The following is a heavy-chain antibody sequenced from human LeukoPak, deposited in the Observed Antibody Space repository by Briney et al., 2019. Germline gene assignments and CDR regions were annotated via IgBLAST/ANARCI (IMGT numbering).Heavy chain of an antibody. V-gene: IGHV3-23*01. CDR3: AKAITMIVVVTPMDV. J-gene: IGHJ6*03. D-gene: IGHD3-22*01. CDR2: ISGSGGST. Sequence: GGSLRLSCAASGFTFSSYAMSWVRQAPGKGLEWVSAISGSGGSTYYADSVKGRFTISRDNSKNTLYLQMNSLRAEDTAVYYCAKAITMIVVVTPMDVWGKGTTVTVSS. CDR1: GFTFSSYA.